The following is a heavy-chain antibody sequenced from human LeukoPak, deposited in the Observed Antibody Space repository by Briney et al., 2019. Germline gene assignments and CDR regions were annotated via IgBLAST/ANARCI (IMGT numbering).Heavy chain of an antibody. CDR1: GYSFTSYG. CDR2: ISAYNGNT. CDR3: ARSTPPPQSGDFWSGYYSLTYYYYGMDV. V-gene: IGHV1-18*01. D-gene: IGHD3-3*01. J-gene: IGHJ6*02. Sequence: ASVKVSCKASGYSFTSYGISWVRQAPGQGLEWMGWISAYNGNTNYAQRLQGRVTMTTDTSTSTAYMELRSLTSDDTAVYYCARSTPPPQSGDFWSGYYSLTYYYYGMDVWGQGTTVTVSS.